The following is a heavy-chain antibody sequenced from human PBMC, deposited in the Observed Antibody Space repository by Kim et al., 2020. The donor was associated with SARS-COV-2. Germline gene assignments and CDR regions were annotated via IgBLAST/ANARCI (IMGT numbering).Heavy chain of an antibody. J-gene: IGHJ1*01. V-gene: IGHV3-74*01. Sequence: VKGRFTISRDNAKNTLYLQMNGLRPEDTAVYYCARAGDYDISGYYGFFHHWGQGVLVTVSS. CDR3: ARAGDYDISGYYGFFHH. D-gene: IGHD3-22*01.